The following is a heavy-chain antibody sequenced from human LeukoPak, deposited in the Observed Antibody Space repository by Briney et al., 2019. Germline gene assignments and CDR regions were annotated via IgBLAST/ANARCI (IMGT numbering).Heavy chain of an antibody. CDR2: ISSSSSYI. CDR1: GFTFSSYS. J-gene: IGHJ4*02. D-gene: IGHD2-2*01. CDR3: ARDYAGYCSSTSCN. Sequence: GGSLRLSCAASGFTFSSYSVNWVRQAPGKGLEWVSSISSSSSYIYYADSVKGRFTISRDNAKNSLYLQMNSLRAEDTAVYYCARDYAGYCSSTSCNWGQGTLVTVSS. V-gene: IGHV3-21*01.